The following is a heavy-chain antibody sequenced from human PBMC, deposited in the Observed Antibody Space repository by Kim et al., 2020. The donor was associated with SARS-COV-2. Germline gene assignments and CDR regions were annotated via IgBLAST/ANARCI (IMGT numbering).Heavy chain of an antibody. Sequence: ASVKVSCKASGYTFTNYAMHWVRQAPGQRLEWMGWINAGNGNTKYSQKFQGRVTITRDTSATTAYMDLSSLRSEDTAVYYCAREGGHSSGWSLTYYYYGMDVWGQGTTVTVSS. V-gene: IGHV1-3*01. J-gene: IGHJ6*02. CDR2: INAGNGNT. CDR1: GYTFTNYA. CDR3: AREGGHSSGWSLTYYYYGMDV. D-gene: IGHD6-19*01.